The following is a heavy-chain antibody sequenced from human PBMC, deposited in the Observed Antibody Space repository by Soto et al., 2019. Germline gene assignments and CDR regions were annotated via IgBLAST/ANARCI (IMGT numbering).Heavy chain of an antibody. J-gene: IGHJ4*02. Sequence: EVQLLESGGGLVQPGGSLRLSCAASGFSFSTYSMAWVRQTPGKGLAWVSGLSGGGSNTFYADSVQGRFTISVDNAKNTVYRQMNSLGVEDTAVYYCARWDGYGDVWGQGTLVTVSS. CDR1: GFSFSTYS. D-gene: IGHD4-17*01. CDR3: ARWDGYGDV. V-gene: IGHV3-23*01. CDR2: LSGGGSNT.